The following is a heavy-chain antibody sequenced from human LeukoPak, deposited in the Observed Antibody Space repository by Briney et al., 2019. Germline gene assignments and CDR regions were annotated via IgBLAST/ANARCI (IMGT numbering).Heavy chain of an antibody. CDR1: GGSISSSNW. CDR3: ENRMVRGVIITAFDI. J-gene: IGHJ3*02. Sequence: PSETMSLTCAVSGGSISSSNWWSWVRQPPGKGLEWIGEIYHSGSTNYNPSLKSRVTISVDMSKNQFSLKLSSVTAADTAVYDCENRMVRGVIITAFDIWGQGTMVTVSS. CDR2: IYHSGST. D-gene: IGHD3-10*01. V-gene: IGHV4-4*02.